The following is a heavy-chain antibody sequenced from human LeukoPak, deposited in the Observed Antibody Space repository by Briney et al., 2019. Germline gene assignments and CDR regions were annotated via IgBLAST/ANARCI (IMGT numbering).Heavy chain of an antibody. CDR1: GFSLSTSGMC. V-gene: IGHV2-70*12. CDR3: AHRRLYPSESYCGGDCYPFDY. J-gene: IGHJ4*02. CDR2: IDWDDDK. Sequence: ESGPALVKPTQTLTLTCTFSGFSLSTSGMCVSWIRQPPGKALEWLARIDWDDDKYYTTSLKTRLTISKDTSKNQVVLTMTNMDPVDTATYYCAHRRLYPSESYCGGDCYPFDYWGQGTLVTVSS. D-gene: IGHD2-21*02.